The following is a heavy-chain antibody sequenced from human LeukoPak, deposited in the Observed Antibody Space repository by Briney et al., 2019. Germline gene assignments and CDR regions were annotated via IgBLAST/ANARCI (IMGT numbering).Heavy chain of an antibody. CDR1: GFTFSSYW. CDR2: INSDGSST. CDR3: ARDRPRWLHYKVHDY. D-gene: IGHD5-24*01. V-gene: IGHV3-74*01. Sequence: GGSLRLSCAASGFTFSSYWMHWVRQAPGKGLVWVSRINSDGSSTSYADSVKGRFTISRDNAKNTLYLQMNSLRAEDTAVYYCARDRPRWLHYKVHDYWGQGTLVTVSS. J-gene: IGHJ4*02.